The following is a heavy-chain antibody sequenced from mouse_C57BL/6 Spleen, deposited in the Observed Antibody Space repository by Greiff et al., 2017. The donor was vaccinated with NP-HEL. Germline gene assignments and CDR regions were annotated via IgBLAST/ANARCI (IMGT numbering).Heavy chain of an antibody. V-gene: IGHV1-82*01. CDR3: AGIYYGSSYAMDY. J-gene: IGHJ4*01. CDR1: GYAFSSSW. CDR2: IYPGDGDT. Sequence: QVQLQQSGPELVKPGASVKISCKASGYAFSSSWMNWVKQRPGKGLEWIGRIYPGDGDTNYNGKFKGKATLTADKSSSTAYMQLSSLTSEDAAVYFGAGIYYGSSYAMDYWGQGTSVTVSS. D-gene: IGHD1-1*01.